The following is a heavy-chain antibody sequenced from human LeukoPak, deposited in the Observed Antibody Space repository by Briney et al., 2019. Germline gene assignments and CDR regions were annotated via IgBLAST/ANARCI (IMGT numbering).Heavy chain of an antibody. CDR2: IYPGDSDT. Sequence: GESLKISCRGSGYSFTSYWIGWVRQMPGKGLEWMGIIYPGDSDTRYSPSFQGQVTISADKSISTAYLQWSSLKASDTAMYYCARHQGSSSWGFDIWGQGTMVTVSS. V-gene: IGHV5-51*01. J-gene: IGHJ3*02. CDR1: GYSFTSYW. D-gene: IGHD6-13*01. CDR3: ARHQGSSSWGFDI.